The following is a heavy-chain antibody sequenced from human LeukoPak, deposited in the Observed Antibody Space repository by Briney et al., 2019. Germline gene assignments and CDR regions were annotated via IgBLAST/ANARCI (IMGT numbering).Heavy chain of an antibody. Sequence: SVKVSCKASGGTFSSYAISWVRQAPGQGLEWMGGTIPIFGTANYAQKFQGRVTITADKSTSTAYMELSSLRSEDTAVYYCARTYGSGSYYFDYWGQGTLVTVSS. CDR3: ARTYGSGSYYFDY. CDR2: TIPIFGTA. J-gene: IGHJ4*02. V-gene: IGHV1-69*06. CDR1: GGTFSSYA. D-gene: IGHD3-10*01.